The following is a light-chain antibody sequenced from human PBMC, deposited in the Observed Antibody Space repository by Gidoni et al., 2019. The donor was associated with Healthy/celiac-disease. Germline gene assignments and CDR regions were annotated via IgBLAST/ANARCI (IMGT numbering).Light chain of an antibody. Sequence: DPVSITCRASQSISSYLAWYQQKPGKAPKLLIYAASTFQSGVPSRFSGSGSGTDFTLTISSLQSEDFATYYCQQYYSYPAFXGXTKVEIK. CDR2: AAS. J-gene: IGKJ4*01. CDR1: QSISSY. CDR3: QQYYSYPA. V-gene: IGKV1-8*01.